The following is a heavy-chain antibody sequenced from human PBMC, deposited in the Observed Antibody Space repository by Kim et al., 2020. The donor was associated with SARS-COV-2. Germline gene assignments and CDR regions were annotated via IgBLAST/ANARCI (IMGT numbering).Heavy chain of an antibody. CDR1: GGSVSSGSSY. V-gene: IGHV4-61*01. D-gene: IGHD5-18*01. CDR2: IYYSWST. J-gene: IGHJ4*02. CDR3: ATPYQATAGA. Sequence: SETLSLTCTVSGGSVSSGSSYWNWFRQPPGKGLEWIGYIYYSWSTNYNPSPKSRVPITVHTSKTQFSLKLGSVTARDTTVDYCATPYQATAGAWGQGTLV.